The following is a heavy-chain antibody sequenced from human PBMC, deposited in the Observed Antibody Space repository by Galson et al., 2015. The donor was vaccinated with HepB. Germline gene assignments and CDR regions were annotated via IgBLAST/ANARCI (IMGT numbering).Heavy chain of an antibody. CDR1: GFTFSSYA. D-gene: IGHD2-2*03. J-gene: IGHJ4*02. Sequence: SLRLSCAASGFTFSSYAMSWVRQAPGKGLEWVSAISGSGGSTYYADSVKGRFTISRDNSKNTLYLQMNSLRAEDTAVYYCAKSFGYCSSTSCYLRYFDYWGQGTLVTVSS. CDR2: ISGSGGST. V-gene: IGHV3-23*01. CDR3: AKSFGYCSSTSCYLRYFDY.